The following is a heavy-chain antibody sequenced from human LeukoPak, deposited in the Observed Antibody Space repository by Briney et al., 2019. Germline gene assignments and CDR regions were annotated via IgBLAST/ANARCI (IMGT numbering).Heavy chain of an antibody. J-gene: IGHJ4*02. CDR3: ARDPLRGEGYTFDS. CDR1: GFTFSDYY. V-gene: IGHV3-11*04. D-gene: IGHD2-21*01. Sequence: PGGSLRLSCAASGFTFSDYYMTWIRQAPGKGLEWVSFITSGGTSIYYADSVKGRFTVSRDNAKKLLFLQMNSLQAEDTTVYYCARDPLRGEGYTFDSGGQEPLVTVSS. CDR2: ITSGGTSI.